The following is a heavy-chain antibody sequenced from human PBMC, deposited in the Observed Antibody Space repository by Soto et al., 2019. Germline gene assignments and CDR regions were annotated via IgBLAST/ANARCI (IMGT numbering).Heavy chain of an antibody. J-gene: IGHJ4*01. CDR1: CGSMRNVY. Sequence: SETLSLPCTVSCGSMRNVYWSWIRQPPGKRLEWIGFIFHSGNAKYNPSLKSRVTISIDTSKSQFSLSLDSVTAADTAVYFCARAHAPTLPFDYWGLGTLVTVSS. D-gene: IGHD2-15*01. CDR2: IFHSGNA. V-gene: IGHV4-59*01. CDR3: ARAHAPTLPFDY.